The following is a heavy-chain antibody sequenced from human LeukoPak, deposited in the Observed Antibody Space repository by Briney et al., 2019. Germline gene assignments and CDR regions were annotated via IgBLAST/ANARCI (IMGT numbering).Heavy chain of an antibody. CDR3: ARARGTEPIDY. J-gene: IGHJ4*02. CDR2: INHSGSS. Sequence: NTSETLSLTCAVYGGSFSGHYWTWIRQPPGKGLEWIGEINHSGSSNYNPSLKTRVTISVDTSKNQFSLKLNSVTAADTAVYYCARARGTEPIDYWGQGTLVTVSS. CDR1: GGSFSGHY. V-gene: IGHV4-34*01. D-gene: IGHD1/OR15-1a*01.